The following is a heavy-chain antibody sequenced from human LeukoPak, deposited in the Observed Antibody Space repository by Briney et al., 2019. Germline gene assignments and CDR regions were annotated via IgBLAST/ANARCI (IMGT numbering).Heavy chain of an antibody. V-gene: IGHV3-23*01. CDR2: ISGSGGST. D-gene: IGHD2-15*01. CDR3: AKDSYSDTRARYYYGMDV. Sequence: QPGGSLRLSCAASGFTFSSYAMSWVRQAPGKGLEWVSAISGSGGSTYYADSVKGRFTISRDNSKNTLYLQMNSLRAEDTAVYYCAKDSYSDTRARYYYGMDVWGQGTTVTVSS. CDR1: GFTFSSYA. J-gene: IGHJ6*02.